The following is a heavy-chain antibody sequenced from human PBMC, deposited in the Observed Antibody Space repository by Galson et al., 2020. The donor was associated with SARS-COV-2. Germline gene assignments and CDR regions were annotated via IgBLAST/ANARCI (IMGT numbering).Heavy chain of an antibody. CDR1: GFTFIGSA. Sequence: SVKVSCKTSGFTFIGSAIQWVRQARGQRLEWIGWIVGANADTKYAQQFQERVTITRDMSTSTAYMELYSLRSEDTAVYYCAAIVGATTASYWGQGTLVTVSS. D-gene: IGHD1-26*01. J-gene: IGHJ4*02. CDR2: IVGANADT. V-gene: IGHV1-58*02. CDR3: AAIVGATTASY.